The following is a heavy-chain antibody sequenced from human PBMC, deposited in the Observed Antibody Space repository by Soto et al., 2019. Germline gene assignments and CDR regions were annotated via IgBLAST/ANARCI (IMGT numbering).Heavy chain of an antibody. CDR1: GGSISSGGYY. Sequence: PSETLSLTCTVSGGSISSGGYYWSWIRQHPGKGLEWIGYIYYSGSTYYNPSLKSRVTISVDTSKNQFSLKLSSVTAADTAVYYCAREGITGTTFRYFDYWGQGTLVTVSS. CDR3: AREGITGTTFRYFDY. V-gene: IGHV4-31*03. D-gene: IGHD1-7*01. CDR2: IYYSGST. J-gene: IGHJ4*02.